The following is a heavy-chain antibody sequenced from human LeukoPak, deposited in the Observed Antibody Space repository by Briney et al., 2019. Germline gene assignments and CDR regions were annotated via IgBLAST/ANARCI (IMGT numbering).Heavy chain of an antibody. CDR3: ARGLRVSRITMVRGLSKEGHAFDI. J-gene: IGHJ3*02. CDR1: GGSISSYY. Sequence: SETLSLTCTVSGGSISSYYWSWIRQPPGKGLEWIGYIYTSGSTNYNPSLKSRVTISVDTSKNQFSLKLSSVTAADTAVYYCARGLRVSRITMVRGLSKEGHAFDIWGQGTMVTVSS. D-gene: IGHD3-10*01. CDR2: IYTSGST. V-gene: IGHV4-4*09.